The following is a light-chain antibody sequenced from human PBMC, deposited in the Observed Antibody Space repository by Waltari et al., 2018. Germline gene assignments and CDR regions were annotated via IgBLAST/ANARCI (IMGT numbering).Light chain of an antibody. J-gene: IGLJ1*01. CDR1: SSDVGNYYL. CDR3: CSYAGHSTYV. CDR2: EVS. Sequence: QSALTQPASVSGSPGQSITISCTGTSSDVGNYYLVPWYQPHPGKAPNPLIYEVSQRPSGVSNRFSGSKSGNTASLTISGLQPEDETDYYCCSYAGHSTYVFGTGTKVTVL. V-gene: IGLV2-23*02.